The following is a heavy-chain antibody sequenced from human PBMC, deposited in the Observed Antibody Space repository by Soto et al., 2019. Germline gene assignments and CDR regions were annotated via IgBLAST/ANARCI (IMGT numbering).Heavy chain of an antibody. V-gene: IGHV3-74*01. CDR1: EFTFSRRW. CDR3: VRRMAVPGQVVLDH. Sequence: EVQLVESGGGSVQPGGSLRLSCVASEFTFSRRWMDWVRQDSERGLVWVSRINEDGSSTNYADAVKGRFTVSRDNAKNTVYLKMTVLSDEDTAMYYCVRRMAVPGQVVLDHWGQGTMVTVSS. D-gene: IGHD6-19*01. CDR2: INEDGSST. J-gene: IGHJ3*01.